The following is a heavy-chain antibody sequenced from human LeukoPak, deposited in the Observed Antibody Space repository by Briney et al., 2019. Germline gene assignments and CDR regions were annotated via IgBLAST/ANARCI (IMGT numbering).Heavy chain of an antibody. CDR3: ARDMGGYCTNGVCYRVDAFDI. CDR1: GFTFSTYA. D-gene: IGHD2-8*01. CDR2: IRGTGSNT. V-gene: IGHV3-23*01. J-gene: IGHJ3*02. Sequence: GGSLRLSCAASGFTFSTYAMTWVRQAPGKGLEWVSTIRGTGSNTFYADSVKGRFTISRDNAKNSLYLQMNSLRAEDTALYYCARDMGGYCTNGVCYRVDAFDIWGQGTMVTVSS.